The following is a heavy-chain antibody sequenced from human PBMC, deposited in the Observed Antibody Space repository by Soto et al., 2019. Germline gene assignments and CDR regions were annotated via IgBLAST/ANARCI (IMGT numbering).Heavy chain of an antibody. V-gene: IGHV4-59*01. CDR2: IYYSGST. J-gene: IGHJ4*02. Sequence: SETLSLTCTVSGGSISSYYWSLIRQPPGKGLEWIGYIYYSGSTNYNPSLKSRVTISVDTSKNQFSLKLSSVTAADTAVYYCARQDSYGYYFDYWGQGTLVTVSS. CDR1: GGSISSYY. CDR3: ARQDSYGYYFDY. D-gene: IGHD5-18*01.